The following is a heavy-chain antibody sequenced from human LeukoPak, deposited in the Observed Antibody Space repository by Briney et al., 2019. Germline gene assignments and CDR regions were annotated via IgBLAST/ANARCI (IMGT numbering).Heavy chain of an antibody. Sequence: SETLSLTCSVSGGSISSSGLYWGRIRQSPEKGLDWIGSIYSNGDTYYNPSVKSRVTISVDTSKNQFSLKLTSVTAAETAVYYCARSATVTTGYFDYWGQGALVTVSS. CDR1: GGSISSSGLY. CDR3: ARSATVTTGYFDY. V-gene: IGHV4-39*07. D-gene: IGHD4-17*01. CDR2: IYSNGDT. J-gene: IGHJ4*02.